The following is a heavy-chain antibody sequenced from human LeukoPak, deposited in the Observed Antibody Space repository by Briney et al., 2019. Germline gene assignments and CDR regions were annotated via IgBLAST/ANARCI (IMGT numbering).Heavy chain of an antibody. CDR3: ARGTWELTTGFDY. CDR1: GGTFSSYA. V-gene: IGHV1-69*13. Sequence: SVKVSCKASGGTFSSYAISWVRQAPGQGLEWMGGIIPIFGTANYAQKFQGRVTITADESTNTAYMELSSLRSEDTAVYYCARGTWELTTGFDYWGQGTLVTVSS. CDR2: IIPIFGTA. D-gene: IGHD1-26*01. J-gene: IGHJ4*02.